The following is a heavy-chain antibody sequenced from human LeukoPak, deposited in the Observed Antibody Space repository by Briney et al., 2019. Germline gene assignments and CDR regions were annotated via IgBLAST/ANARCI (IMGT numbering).Heavy chain of an antibody. CDR1: GYRFSSYW. CDR2: IYPGDSDT. J-gene: IGHJ4*02. V-gene: IGHV5-51*01. D-gene: IGHD4-17*01. Sequence: GESLKISCKGSGYRFSSYWIAWVPQMPGKGLEWMGIIYPGDSDTRYSTSFQGQVTISADKSISMAYLQWSSLKASDTAMYYCASRPTVITGVDYCGQGTLVTVSS. CDR3: ASRPTVITGVDY.